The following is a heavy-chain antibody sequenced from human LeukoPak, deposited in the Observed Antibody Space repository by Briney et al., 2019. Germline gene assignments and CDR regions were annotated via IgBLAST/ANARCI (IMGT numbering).Heavy chain of an antibody. CDR1: GFTFSNYD. V-gene: IGHV3-23*01. CDR2: ISGSGDRT. J-gene: IGHJ4*02. D-gene: IGHD1-26*01. Sequence: GGSLRLSCAASGFTFSNYDMSWVRQAPGKGLEWVSAISGSGDRTYYADSVKGRFTISRDNSKNTLYLQIYSLRAEDTAVYYCAKPSSGNYPPTGYWGQGTLVTVS. CDR3: AKPSSGNYPPTGY.